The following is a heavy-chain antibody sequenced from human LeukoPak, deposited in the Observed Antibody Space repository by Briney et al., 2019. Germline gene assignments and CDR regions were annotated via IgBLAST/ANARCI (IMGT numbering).Heavy chain of an antibody. Sequence: GGSLRLSCAASGFTFSSYWMHWVRQAPGKGLVWVSRMNTDGSTTTYADSVKGRFTISRDNSKNTLYLQMNSLRAEDTAVYYCVSQLVYGFDYWGQGTLVTVSS. CDR2: MNTDGSTT. D-gene: IGHD6-6*01. CDR1: GFTFSSYW. J-gene: IGHJ4*02. CDR3: VSQLVYGFDY. V-gene: IGHV3-74*01.